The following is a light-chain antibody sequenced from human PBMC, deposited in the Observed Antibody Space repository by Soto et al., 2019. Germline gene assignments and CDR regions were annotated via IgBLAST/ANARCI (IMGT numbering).Light chain of an antibody. CDR1: SSDVGGYNY. CDR3: SSYAGSNNFV. V-gene: IGLV2-8*01. J-gene: IGLJ1*01. Sequence: QSALTQPPSASGSPGQSVTISCTGTSSDVGGYNYVSWYQHHPGKAPKLMIYEVSKRPSGVPDRFSGSKSGNTASPTVTGVQAEDEADYYCSSYAGSNNFVFGTGTKVTVL. CDR2: EVS.